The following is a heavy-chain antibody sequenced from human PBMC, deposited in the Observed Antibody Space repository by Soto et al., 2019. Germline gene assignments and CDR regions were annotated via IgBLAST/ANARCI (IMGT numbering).Heavy chain of an antibody. CDR2: IYWDDDK. CDR3: VHGTQVTTGGDY. V-gene: IGHV2-5*02. Sequence: QITLNESGPTLVKPTQTLTLTCTFSGFSLSTTGVGVGWIRQPPGTALDWLALIYWDDDKRYNTSLKSRLTINQDTSKNQVVLTMTNMDPIDTATYYCVHGTQVTTGGDYWGQGTLVTVSS. CDR1: GFSLSTTGVG. J-gene: IGHJ4*02. D-gene: IGHD4-17*01.